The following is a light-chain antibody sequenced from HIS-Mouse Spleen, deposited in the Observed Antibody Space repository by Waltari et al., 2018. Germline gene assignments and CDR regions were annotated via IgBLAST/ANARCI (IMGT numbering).Light chain of an antibody. V-gene: IGLV3-1*01. CDR1: KLGDKY. J-gene: IGLJ1*01. CDR3: QAWDSSTYV. Sequence: SYELTQTPSVSVSPGQTASITCSGDKLGDKYACWYQQKPGQSPVLVIYQDSKRPSGIPERFSGSNSGNTATLTISGTQAMDEADYYCQAWDSSTYVFGTGTKVTVL. CDR2: QDS.